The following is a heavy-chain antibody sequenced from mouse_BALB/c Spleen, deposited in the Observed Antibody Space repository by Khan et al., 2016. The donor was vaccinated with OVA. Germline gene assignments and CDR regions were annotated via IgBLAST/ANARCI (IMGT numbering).Heavy chain of an antibody. J-gene: IGHJ3*01. Sequence: QVTLKESGPGILQPSQTLSLTCSFSGFSLSTSGVSVSWIRQPPGKGLEWLAHIYWDDDKHYNPSLKSRLTISKDSSRNQVFLKNTTVDSADTATYYCDRRPRRDSSDYQFADWGQGTLVTVSA. CDR2: IYWDDDK. CDR1: GFSLSTSGVS. V-gene: IGHV8-12*01. CDR3: DRRPRRDSSDYQFAD. D-gene: IGHD2-4*01.